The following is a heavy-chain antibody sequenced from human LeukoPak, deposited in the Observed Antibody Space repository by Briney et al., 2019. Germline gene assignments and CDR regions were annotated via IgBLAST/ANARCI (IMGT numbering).Heavy chain of an antibody. CDR1: GFIFSSDS. Sequence: GGSLRLSCATSGFIFSSDSMIWVRQAPGKGLEWVLSISSTGAYIYYADSLKGRFTISRDNAKNSLYLQMNSLRADDTAVYYCARGLAAASTRGPYWGQGTLVSVSS. J-gene: IGHJ4*02. D-gene: IGHD6-13*01. CDR3: ARGLAAASTRGPY. V-gene: IGHV3-21*01. CDR2: ISSTGAYI.